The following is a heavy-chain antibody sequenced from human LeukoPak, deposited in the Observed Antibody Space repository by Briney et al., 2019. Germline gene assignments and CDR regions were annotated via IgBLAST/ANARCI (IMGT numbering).Heavy chain of an antibody. CDR2: INPNSGGT. CDR1: GYTFTGYY. J-gene: IGHJ4*02. V-gene: IGHV1-2*02. CDR3: ATFEYSSSSSDY. Sequence: ASVKVSCKASGYTFTGYYMHWVRQAPGQGLEWMGWINPNSGGTNYAQKFQGRVTMTRDTSISTAYMELSRLRSDDTAVYYCATFEYSSSSSDYWGQGTLVTVSS. D-gene: IGHD6-6*01.